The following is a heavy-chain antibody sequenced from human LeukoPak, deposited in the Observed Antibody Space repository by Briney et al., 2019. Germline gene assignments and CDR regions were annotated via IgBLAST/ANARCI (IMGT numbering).Heavy chain of an antibody. V-gene: IGHV3-23*01. Sequence: GGSLRLSCVVSGFTFSSYGTSWVRQAPGSGLEWVSAISGSGYTTDYADSVKGRFTISRDNSGNTLYLQLHRLRVEDTAVYYCAKHSGSYFHYYFDYWGQGTRFTVSS. CDR2: ISGSGYTT. D-gene: IGHD1-26*01. CDR1: GFTFSSYG. J-gene: IGHJ4*02. CDR3: AKHSGSYFHYYFDY.